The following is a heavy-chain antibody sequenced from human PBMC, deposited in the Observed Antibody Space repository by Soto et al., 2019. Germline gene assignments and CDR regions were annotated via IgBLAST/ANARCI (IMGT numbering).Heavy chain of an antibody. J-gene: IGHJ4*02. V-gene: IGHV4-59*01. Sequence: SETLSLTCTVSGASISSYYWSWIRQPPGKGLEWIGDIYYTGSTNYNPSLNSRVTISVDTSKKQFSLKVTSVTAADTAVYYCARENCSGSSCHFFDSWGQGSLVTVSS. CDR2: IYYTGST. CDR1: GASISSYY. CDR3: ARENCSGSSCHFFDS. D-gene: IGHD2-15*01.